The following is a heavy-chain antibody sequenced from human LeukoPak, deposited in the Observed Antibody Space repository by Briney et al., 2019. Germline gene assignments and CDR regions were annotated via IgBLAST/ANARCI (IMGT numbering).Heavy chain of an antibody. V-gene: IGHV3-33*06. CDR1: VFNFSSYG. J-gene: IGHJ5*02. Sequence: PGRSLRLACAGAVFNFSSYGMHWVRQATGKGLEWVSVIWLYGSNRYYAHSVKGRFPISRENSKNRLYLQMNSLRAEDRAVYYCAKSGHVYGDYRRYNWFEPWGQGTLVTGSS. CDR2: IWLYGSNR. CDR3: AKSGHVYGDYRRYNWFEP. D-gene: IGHD4-17*01.